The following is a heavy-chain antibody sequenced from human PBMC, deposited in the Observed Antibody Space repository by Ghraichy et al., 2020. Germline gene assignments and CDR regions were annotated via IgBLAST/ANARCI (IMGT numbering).Heavy chain of an antibody. CDR2: LNWHGGSA. D-gene: IGHD6-13*01. CDR1: GFSFDQFD. Sequence: GESLNISCAASGFSFDQFDMSWVRQVPGKGLEWVSGLNWHGGSAGYVDSVKGRFTISRDNAKNSLYLQMNSLRAEDTALYYCARGQQVVIDYSYYYGMDVWGQGTSVTVSS. V-gene: IGHV3-20*04. J-gene: IGHJ6*02. CDR3: ARGQQVVIDYSYYYGMDV.